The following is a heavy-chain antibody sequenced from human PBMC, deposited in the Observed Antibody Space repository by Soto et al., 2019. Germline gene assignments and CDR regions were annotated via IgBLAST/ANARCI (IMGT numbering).Heavy chain of an antibody. D-gene: IGHD3-10*01. CDR1: GFTVSNNY. J-gene: IGHJ4*02. CDR3: APNPGGGGY. CDR2: IYSGGYT. V-gene: IGHV3-53*01. Sequence: VQLVESGGGLIQPGGSLRLSCAVSGFTVSNNYMSWVRQAPGKGLEGVSVIYSGGYTAYGDSVKGRFTISRDNSKTTVYLKLKSLQADDMTVIFGAPNPGGGGYWGQGTLVTVSS.